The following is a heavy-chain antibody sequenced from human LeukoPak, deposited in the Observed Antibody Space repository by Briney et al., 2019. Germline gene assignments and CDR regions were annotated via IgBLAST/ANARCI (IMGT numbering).Heavy chain of an antibody. CDR2: ISSSSYT. CDR3: ARGGHPRY. CDR1: GFTFSSYG. V-gene: IGHV3-21*01. J-gene: IGHJ4*02. Sequence: PGRSLRLSCAASGFTFSSYGMHWVRQAPGKGLEWVSSISSSSYTYYADSVKDRFTISRDNAKNSLYLQMNSLRVEDTAVYYCARGGHPRYWGQGTLVTVSS.